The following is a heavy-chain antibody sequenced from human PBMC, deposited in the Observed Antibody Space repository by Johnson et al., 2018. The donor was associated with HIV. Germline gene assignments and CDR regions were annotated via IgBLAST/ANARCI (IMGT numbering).Heavy chain of an antibody. D-gene: IGHD5-12*01. J-gene: IGHJ3*02. CDR2: ISWNHGYI. Sequence: VQLVESGGGVVQPGRSLRLSCAASGFTFDDYAMHWVRQAPGKGLAWVSGISWNHGYIGYADSLKGRFTISRDNSKNTLYLQMDSLRPEDTAVYYCAKIWGDIAATGDAFDIWGQGTMVTVSS. CDR1: GFTFDDYA. CDR3: AKIWGDIAATGDAFDI. V-gene: IGHV3-9*01.